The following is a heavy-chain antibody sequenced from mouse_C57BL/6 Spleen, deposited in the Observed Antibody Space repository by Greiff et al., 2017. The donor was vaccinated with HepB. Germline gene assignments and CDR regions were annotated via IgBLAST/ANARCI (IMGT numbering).Heavy chain of an antibody. CDR3: ARGYGSSRSFAD. Sequence: VQLKESGPGLVKPSQSLSLTCSVTGYSITSGYYWNWIRQFPGNKLEWMGYISYDGSNNYNPSLKNRISITRDTSKNQFFLKLNSVTTEDTATYYCARGYGSSRSFADWGQGTLVTVSA. V-gene: IGHV3-6*01. CDR2: ISYDGSN. J-gene: IGHJ3*01. CDR1: GYSITSGYY. D-gene: IGHD1-1*01.